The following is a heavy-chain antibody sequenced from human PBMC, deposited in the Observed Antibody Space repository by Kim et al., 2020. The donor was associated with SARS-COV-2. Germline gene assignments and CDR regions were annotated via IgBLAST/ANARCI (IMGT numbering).Heavy chain of an antibody. CDR2: TYYRSKWYN. J-gene: IGHJ6*02. CDR3: ARGNPPRPGWLRLKVVYYYSSIDV. D-gene: IGHD5-12*01. Sequence: SQTLSLTCAISGDSVSSNSAAWNWIRQSPSRGLEWLGRTYYRSKWYNDYAVSVKSRITINPDTSKNQFSLQLNSVTPEDTAVYYCARGNPPRPGWLRLKVVYYYSSIDVWGQGTTVTVSS. CDR1: GDSVSSNSAA. V-gene: IGHV6-1*01.